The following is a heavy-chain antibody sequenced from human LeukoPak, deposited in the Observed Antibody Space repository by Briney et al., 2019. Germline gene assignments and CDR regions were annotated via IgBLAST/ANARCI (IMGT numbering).Heavy chain of an antibody. Sequence: GASVKVSCTASGYTFTGYYMHWVRQAPGQGLEWMGWINPNSGGTNYAQKFQGRVTMTRDTSISTAYMELSRLRSDDTAVYYCAREPGIAVAIDYWGQGTLVTVSS. J-gene: IGHJ4*02. CDR3: AREPGIAVAIDY. CDR2: INPNSGGT. V-gene: IGHV1-2*02. CDR1: GYTFTGYY. D-gene: IGHD6-19*01.